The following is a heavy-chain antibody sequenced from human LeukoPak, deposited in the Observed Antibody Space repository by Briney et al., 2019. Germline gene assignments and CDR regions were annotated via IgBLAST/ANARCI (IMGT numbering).Heavy chain of an antibody. D-gene: IGHD3-9*01. V-gene: IGHV3-30-3*01. CDR1: GFTFSSYA. CDR2: ISYDGSNK. J-gene: IGHJ6*02. CDR3: ARDQYYDILKRPLGGMDV. Sequence: PGGSLRLSCAASGFTFSSYAMHWVRQAPGKGLEWVAVISYDGSNKYYADSVKGRFTISRDNSKNTLYLQMNSLRAEDTAVYYCARDQYYDILKRPLGGMDVWGQGTTVTVSS.